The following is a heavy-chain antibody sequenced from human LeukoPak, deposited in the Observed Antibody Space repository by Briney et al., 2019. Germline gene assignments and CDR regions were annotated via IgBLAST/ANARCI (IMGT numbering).Heavy chain of an antibody. CDR2: ISAYNGNT. D-gene: IGHD2-2*01. J-gene: IGHJ4*02. CDR3: ARVGGGSTSWEFDY. Sequence: ASVKVSCKASGYTFTSYAMHWVRQAPGQGLEWMGWISAYNGNTNYAQKLQGRVTMTTDTSTSTAYMELRSLRSDDTAVYYCARVGGGSTSWEFDYWGQGTLVTVSS. CDR1: GYTFTSYA. V-gene: IGHV1-18*01.